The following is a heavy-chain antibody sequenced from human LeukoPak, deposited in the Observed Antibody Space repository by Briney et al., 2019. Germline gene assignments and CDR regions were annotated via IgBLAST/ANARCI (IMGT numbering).Heavy chain of an antibody. Sequence: GGSLRLSCAASGFTVNNYMSWVRQAPGKGLECVSVIYSGGNTYYAGSVKGRFTISRDNSKNTLFLQMNSLRADDTAVYYCARGAGGTFPFDYWGQGTLVTVSS. CDR2: IYSGGNT. CDR3: ARGAGGTFPFDY. CDR1: GFTVNNY. J-gene: IGHJ4*02. V-gene: IGHV3-66*01. D-gene: IGHD1-26*01.